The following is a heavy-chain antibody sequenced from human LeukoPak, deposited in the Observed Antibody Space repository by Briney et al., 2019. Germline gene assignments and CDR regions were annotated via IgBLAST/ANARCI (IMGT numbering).Heavy chain of an antibody. CDR2: IIPIFGTA. D-gene: IGHD2-8*01. J-gene: IGHJ5*02. V-gene: IGHV1-69*13. CDR1: GGTFSSYA. CDR3: ARNPKSAIVLMVYAIDSWFDP. Sequence: SVKVSCKASGGTFSSYAISWVRQAPGQGLEWMGGIIPIFGTANYAQKLQGRVTITADESMSTAYMELSSLRSEDTAVYYCARNPKSAIVLMVYAIDSWFDPWGQGTLVSVFS.